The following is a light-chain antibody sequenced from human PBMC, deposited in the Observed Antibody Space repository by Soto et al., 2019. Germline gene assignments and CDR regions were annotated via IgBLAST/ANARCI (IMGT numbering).Light chain of an antibody. Sequence: SYELTQPPSVPVAPGQTARISCEGDNIGSKSVYWHQQKPGQAPVLVVYDDRDRPSGIPERFSGYNSGNTATLTINRVEAGDEAEYYCQVWDSTSAQYVFRTGTKVTVL. CDR2: DDR. J-gene: IGLJ1*01. V-gene: IGLV3-21*02. CDR3: QVWDSTSAQYV. CDR1: NIGSKS.